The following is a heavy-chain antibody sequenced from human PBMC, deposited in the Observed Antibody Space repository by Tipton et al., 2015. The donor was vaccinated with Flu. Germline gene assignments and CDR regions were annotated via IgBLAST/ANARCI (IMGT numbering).Heavy chain of an antibody. CDR3: ARDQGFGAGLTYDYYGMDV. CDR2: VHQTGST. D-gene: IGHD3-10*01. Sequence: TLSLTCTVSGGSIGSHYYWAWVRQPPGKGLEWIGNVHQTGSTYYNPSLTSRVTIAVDRPRNQFSLRLTSVTAADTAVYYCARDQGFGAGLTYDYYGMDVWGQGTTVTVSS. V-gene: IGHV4-38-2*02. J-gene: IGHJ6*02. CDR1: GGSIGSHYY.